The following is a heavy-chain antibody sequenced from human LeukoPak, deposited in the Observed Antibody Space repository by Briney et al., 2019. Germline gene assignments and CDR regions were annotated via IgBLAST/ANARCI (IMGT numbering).Heavy chain of an antibody. D-gene: IGHD2-8*01. CDR3: AREGVLPRRVGMNV. J-gene: IGHJ6*02. CDR1: GGSMSSSY. V-gene: IGHV4-59*01. CDR2: IYYSGST. Sequence: PSETLSLTCTVSGGSMSSSYWSWIRQPPGKGLEWIGYIYYSGSTNYNPSLKSRVTISIDTSKNHFSLKLSSVTAADTAVYYCAREGVLPRRVGMNVWGQGTTVTVSS.